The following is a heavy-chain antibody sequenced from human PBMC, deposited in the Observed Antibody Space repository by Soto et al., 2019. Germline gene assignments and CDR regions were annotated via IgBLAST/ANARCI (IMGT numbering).Heavy chain of an antibody. V-gene: IGHV3-30*03. CDR2: ISYDGSNK. CDR1: GFTFSSYG. D-gene: IGHD1-26*01. J-gene: IGHJ4*02. Sequence: QVQLVESGGGVVQPGRSLRLSCPASGFTFSSYGMHWVRQAPGKGLEWVAVISYDGSNKYYADSVKGRFTISRDNSENTLYLQMNSLRAEDTAVYYCARSPYSVSYLAYFDYWGQGTLVTVSS. CDR3: ARSPYSVSYLAYFDY.